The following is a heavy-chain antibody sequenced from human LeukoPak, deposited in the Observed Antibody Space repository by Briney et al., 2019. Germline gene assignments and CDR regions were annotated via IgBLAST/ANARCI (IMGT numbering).Heavy chain of an antibody. CDR3: ARDRPGIAVAGDALDI. D-gene: IGHD6-19*01. CDR1: GVSIGSHY. CDR2: MYNKGST. V-gene: IGHV4-59*11. Sequence: PSETLSLTCTVSGVSIGSHYWSWLRQPPGKGLECMGYMYNKGSTSYHPSLKSRVTISVDTSKTQFSLKVRSVTAAATAVYYCARDRPGIAVAGDALDIWGQGTMVTISS. J-gene: IGHJ3*02.